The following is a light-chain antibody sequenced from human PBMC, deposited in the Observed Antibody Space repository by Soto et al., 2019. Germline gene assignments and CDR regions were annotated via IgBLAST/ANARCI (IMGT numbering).Light chain of an antibody. CDR2: AAS. V-gene: IGKV1-39*01. CDR1: QSISTY. J-gene: IGKJ4*01. Sequence: DIQMTQSPSSLSASVGDRVTITCRASQSISTYLNWYQQKPGKVPKLLIYAASSLQSGVPSRFSGRWSGTDFALTTSSLHPEDFAKDYGQQTHTTLTFGGGGTVDIK. CDR3: QQTHTTLT.